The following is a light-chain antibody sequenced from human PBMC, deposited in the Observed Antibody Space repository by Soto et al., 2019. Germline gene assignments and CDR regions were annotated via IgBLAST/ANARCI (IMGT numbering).Light chain of an antibody. CDR3: QQYNDWPRT. V-gene: IGKV1-5*03. CDR1: QSINKW. Sequence: DILLAPFPSTLAASVGDRVTNSWRASQSINKWLAWYQHKPGKAPNLLIYEVSTLHSGVPARFSGSGSGTEFTLTISSLQSEDFAVYYCQQYNDWPRTFGQGTKVDI. CDR2: EVS. J-gene: IGKJ1*01.